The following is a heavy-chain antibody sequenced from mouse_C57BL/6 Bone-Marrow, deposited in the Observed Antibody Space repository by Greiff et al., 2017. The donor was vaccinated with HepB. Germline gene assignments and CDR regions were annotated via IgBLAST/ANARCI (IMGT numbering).Heavy chain of an antibody. CDR2: ISNLAYSI. J-gene: IGHJ1*03. Sequence: EVKVEESGGGLVQPGGSLKLSCAASGFTFSDYGMAWVRQAPRKGPEWVAFISNLAYSIYYADTVTGRFTISRENAKNTLYLEMSSLRSEDTAMYYCARHDYGSSYRYFDVWGTGTTVTVSS. V-gene: IGHV5-15*04. CDR3: ARHDYGSSYRYFDV. D-gene: IGHD1-1*01. CDR1: GFTFSDYG.